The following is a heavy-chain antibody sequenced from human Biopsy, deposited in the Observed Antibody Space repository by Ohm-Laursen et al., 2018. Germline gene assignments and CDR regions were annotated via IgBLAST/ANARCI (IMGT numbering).Heavy chain of an antibody. Sequence: SLRLSCAAPGFTFSGFSMNWVRQAPGKGLERVSSISASGNHIYYTDSVKGRFTVSRDNGKNSVYLQMNSLRVEDTAVYYCARDGEAKYCKHGVCPSDFWGQGTLVTVSS. D-gene: IGHD2-8*01. CDR1: GFTFSGFS. CDR2: ISASGNHI. V-gene: IGHV3-21*01. J-gene: IGHJ4*02. CDR3: ARDGEAKYCKHGVCPSDF.